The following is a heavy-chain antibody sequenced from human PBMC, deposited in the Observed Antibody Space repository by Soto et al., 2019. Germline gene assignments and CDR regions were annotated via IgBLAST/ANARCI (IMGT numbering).Heavy chain of an antibody. CDR3: ARGIDGAFDI. CDR1: GFTVSSNY. CDR2: IYSGDST. V-gene: IGHV3-66*01. Sequence: EVQLVESGGGLVQPGGSLRLSCAASGFTVSSNYMSWVRQAPGKGLEWVSVIYSGDSTYYADSVKGRFSISRDNSKNTVYHQMNSLRAEDTAVYYCARGIDGAFDIWGEGTMVTVSS. J-gene: IGHJ3*02.